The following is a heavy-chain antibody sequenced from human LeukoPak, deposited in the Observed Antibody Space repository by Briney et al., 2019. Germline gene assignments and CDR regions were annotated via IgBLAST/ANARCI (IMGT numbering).Heavy chain of an antibody. D-gene: IGHD2-2*02. V-gene: IGHV4-4*09. CDR1: GGSISSYY. J-gene: IGHJ3*02. Sequence: PSETLSLTCTVSGGSISSYYWSWIRQPPGKGLEWIGYIYTSGSTNYNPSLKSRVTISVDTSKNQFSLKLSSVTAADTAVYYCARSYCSSTSCYNGDAFDIWGQGTMVTVSS. CDR3: ARSYCSSTSCYNGDAFDI. CDR2: IYTSGST.